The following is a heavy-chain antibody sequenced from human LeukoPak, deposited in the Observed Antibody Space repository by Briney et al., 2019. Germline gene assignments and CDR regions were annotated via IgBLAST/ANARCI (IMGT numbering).Heavy chain of an antibody. CDR1: GGSISSSSYY. Sequence: SETLSLTCTVSGGSISSSSYYWGWIRQPPGKGLEWIGSIYYSGNTYYNPSLKSRVTISVDTSKNQFSLKLSSVTAADTAVYYCARQTGAIRGFDPWGQGTLVTVSS. CDR3: ARQTGAIRGFDP. CDR2: IYYSGNT. J-gene: IGHJ5*02. D-gene: IGHD2-8*02. V-gene: IGHV4-39*01.